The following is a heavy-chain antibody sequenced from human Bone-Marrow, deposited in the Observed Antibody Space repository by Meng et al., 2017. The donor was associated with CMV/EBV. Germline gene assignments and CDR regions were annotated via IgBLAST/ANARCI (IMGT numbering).Heavy chain of an antibody. V-gene: IGHV3-30*02. CDR1: GFTFSSYG. D-gene: IGHD1-26*01. J-gene: IGHJ4*02. Sequence: GGSLRLSCAASGFTFSSYGMHWVRQAPGKGLEWVAFIRYDGSNKYYADSVKGRFTISRDNSKNTLYLQMNSLRAEDTAVYYCSKAGGSLGEVDYWGQGTLVTFYS. CDR3: SKAGGSLGEVDY. CDR2: IRYDGSNK.